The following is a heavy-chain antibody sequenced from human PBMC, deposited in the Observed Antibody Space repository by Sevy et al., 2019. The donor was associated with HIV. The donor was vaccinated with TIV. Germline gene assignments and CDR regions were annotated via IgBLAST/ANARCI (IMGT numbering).Heavy chain of an antibody. CDR2: INHSGST. J-gene: IGHJ4*02. Sequence: HSETLSLTCAVYRGSFTGYYWSWIRQPPGKGLEWIGEINHSGSTTYNPSLKSRVTISVDTSKNQFSLRLTSVTAADTAVYYCARGVGNSYGYDPDYWGQGTLVTVSS. CDR3: ARGVGNSYGYDPDY. V-gene: IGHV4-34*01. D-gene: IGHD5-18*01. CDR1: RGSFTGYY.